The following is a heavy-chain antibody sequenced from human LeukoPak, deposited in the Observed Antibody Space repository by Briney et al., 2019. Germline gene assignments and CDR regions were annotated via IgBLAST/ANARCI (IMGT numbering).Heavy chain of an antibody. D-gene: IGHD6-19*01. V-gene: IGHV4-34*01. J-gene: IGHJ4*02. Sequence: PSETLSLTCAVYGGSFSGYYWSWIRQPPGKGLEWIGEINHRGSTNYNPSLKSRVTISVDTSKNQFSLKLSSVTAADTAVYYCAGKAVAGPYFDYWGQGTLVTVSS. CDR1: GGSFSGYY. CDR2: INHRGST. CDR3: AGKAVAGPYFDY.